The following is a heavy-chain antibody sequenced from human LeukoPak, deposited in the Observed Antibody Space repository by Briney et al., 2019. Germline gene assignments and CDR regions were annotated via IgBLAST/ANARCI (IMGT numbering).Heavy chain of an antibody. CDR2: IYYNGNT. CDR1: GASISSSY. J-gene: IGHJ3*02. CDR3: VRGNYGNRGYSNAFDI. V-gene: IGHV4-59*01. D-gene: IGHD3-22*01. Sequence: SGTLSLTCTVSGASISSSYWSWVRQPPGKRLEWIGFIYYNGNTNSNPSLKSRVTISVDTSKNQFSLKLTSVTAADTAVYYCVRGNYGNRGYSNAFDIWGQGAMVTVSS.